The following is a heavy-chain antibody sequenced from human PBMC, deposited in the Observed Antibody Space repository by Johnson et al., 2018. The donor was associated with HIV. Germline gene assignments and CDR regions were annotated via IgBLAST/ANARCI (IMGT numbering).Heavy chain of an antibody. CDR3: ARDRSKGGAFDI. Sequence: VQLVESGGGLVQPGGSLRLSCAASGFTFSGYWMSWVRQAPGKGLEWVANIKQDGSQKYYVDSVKGRFTISRENAKNSLYLQMNSLRAGDTAVYYCARDRSKGGAFDIWGQGTMVTVSS. CDR1: GFTFSGYW. J-gene: IGHJ3*02. V-gene: IGHV3-7*01. D-gene: IGHD2/OR15-2a*01. CDR2: IKQDGSQK.